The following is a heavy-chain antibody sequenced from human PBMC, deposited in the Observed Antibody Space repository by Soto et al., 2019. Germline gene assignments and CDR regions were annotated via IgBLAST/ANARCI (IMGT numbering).Heavy chain of an antibody. Sequence: GGSLILSCASSGFTFSSYIMNLVRQAPGKGLEWVSSISSSSSYIYYADSVKGRFTISRDNAKNSLYLQMNSLRAEDTAVYYCARSKATGDCYPYWGQGTLVTVSS. D-gene: IGHD2-21*01. V-gene: IGHV3-21*01. J-gene: IGHJ4*02. CDR3: ARSKATGDCYPY. CDR2: ISSSSSYI. CDR1: GFTFSSYI.